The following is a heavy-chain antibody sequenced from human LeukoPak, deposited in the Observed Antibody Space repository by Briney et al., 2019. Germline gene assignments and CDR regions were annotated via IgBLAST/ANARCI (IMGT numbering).Heavy chain of an antibody. CDR3: ARDRHDYSHNWFDP. CDR1: GYTFTGYY. Sequence: ASVKVSCKASGYTFTGYYMHWVRQAPGQGLEWVGGINPNSGGTNYAQKFQGRVTMTRDTSISTAYMELSRLRSGDTAVDYCARDRHDYSHNWFDPWGQGTLVTVSS. J-gene: IGHJ5*02. V-gene: IGHV1-2*02. D-gene: IGHD4-11*01. CDR2: INPNSGGT.